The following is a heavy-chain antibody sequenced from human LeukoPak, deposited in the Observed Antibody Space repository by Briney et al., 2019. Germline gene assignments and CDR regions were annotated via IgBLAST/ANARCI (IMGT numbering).Heavy chain of an antibody. J-gene: IGHJ5*02. D-gene: IGHD6-13*01. CDR1: GFTFSSYA. Sequence: GGSLRLSCAASGFTFSSYAMSWVRQAPGKGLEWVSVISDSGGSTYYADSVKGRFTISGDDSKNTLYLQMNSLRAEDTAVYYCAKDRIAAAGTSNWFDPWGQGTLVTVSS. CDR2: ISDSGGST. V-gene: IGHV3-23*01. CDR3: AKDRIAAAGTSNWFDP.